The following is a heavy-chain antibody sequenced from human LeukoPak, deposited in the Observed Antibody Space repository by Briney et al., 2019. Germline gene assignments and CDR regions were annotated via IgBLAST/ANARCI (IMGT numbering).Heavy chain of an antibody. CDR1: GYTFTSYG. J-gene: IGHJ4*02. CDR3: ARVHGIGGDYYYFDH. V-gene: IGHV1-18*01. D-gene: IGHD2-21*02. CDR2: ISAYNGNT. Sequence: ASVKVSCKASGYTFTSYGISWVRQAPGQGLEWMGWISAYNGNTNYAQKLQGRVTMTTDTSTSTAYMELRSLRSDDTAVYYCARVHGIGGDYYYFDHWGQGTLVTVSS.